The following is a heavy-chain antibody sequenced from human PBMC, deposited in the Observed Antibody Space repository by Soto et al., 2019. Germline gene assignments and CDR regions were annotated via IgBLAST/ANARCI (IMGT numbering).Heavy chain of an antibody. CDR2: IYYSGST. Sequence: ETLSLTCTVSGGSISSYYWSWIRQPPGKGLEWIGYIYYSGSTNYNPSLKSRVTISVDTSKNQFSLKLSSVTAADTAVYYCALYYYDSSGYYNFDYWGQGTLVTVSS. CDR1: GGSISSYY. CDR3: ALYYYDSSGYYNFDY. V-gene: IGHV4-59*08. D-gene: IGHD3-22*01. J-gene: IGHJ4*02.